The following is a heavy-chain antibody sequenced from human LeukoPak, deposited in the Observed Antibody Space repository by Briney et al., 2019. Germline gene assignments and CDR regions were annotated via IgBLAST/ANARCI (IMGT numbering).Heavy chain of an antibody. CDR2: IYYSGST. CDR1: GGSISSSSYY. CDR3: ARRLSVGVPGYYYDYMDV. J-gene: IGHJ6*03. D-gene: IGHD1-26*01. Sequence: SETLSLTCTVSGGSISSSSYYWGWIRQPPGKGLEWIGSIYYSGSTYYNPSLKSRVTISVDTSKNQFSLKLSSVTAADTAVYYCARRLSVGVPGYYYDYMDVWGKGTTVTVSS. V-gene: IGHV4-39*01.